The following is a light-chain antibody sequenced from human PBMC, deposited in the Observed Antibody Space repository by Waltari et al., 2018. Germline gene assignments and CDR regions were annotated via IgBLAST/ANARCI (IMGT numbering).Light chain of an antibody. CDR2: DVS. V-gene: IGLV2-14*03. CDR1: SSDVGGYNF. Sequence: QSALTQPASVSGSPGPSITISCSGISSDVGGYNFVSWYQQHPGKAPKLLIFDVSNRPSGVSNRFSGSKSGNTASLTISGLQPEDEADYYCSSYRRSSTYVLLGGGTKLTVL. CDR3: SSYRRSSTYVL. J-gene: IGLJ2*01.